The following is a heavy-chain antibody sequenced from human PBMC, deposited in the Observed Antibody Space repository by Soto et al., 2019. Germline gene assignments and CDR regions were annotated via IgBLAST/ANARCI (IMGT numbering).Heavy chain of an antibody. V-gene: IGHV1-24*01. CDR1: GYTLTELS. Sequence: GASVKVSCKVSGYTLTELSMHWVRQAPGKGLEWMGGFDPEDGETIYAQKFQGRVTMTEDTSTDTAYMELSSLRSEDTAVYYCATSNSEMVYAIYDDWGQGTLVTVSS. CDR2: FDPEDGET. D-gene: IGHD2-8*01. J-gene: IGHJ4*02. CDR3: ATSNSEMVYAIYDD.